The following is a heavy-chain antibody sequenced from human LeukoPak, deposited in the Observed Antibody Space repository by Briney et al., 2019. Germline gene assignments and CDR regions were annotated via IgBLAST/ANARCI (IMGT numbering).Heavy chain of an antibody. CDR3: AKGSGSGWYGWFAP. J-gene: IGHJ5*02. D-gene: IGHD6-19*01. Sequence: GWSLRLSCAASGFTFSGYAMYCVRQAPGKGLEWVSSIEASGGATYYADSVKGRFTISRDNSKNTFYLQMNSLRAEDTALYYCAKGSGSGWYGWFAPWGQGTLVTVSS. CDR1: GFTFSGYA. CDR2: IEASGGAT. V-gene: IGHV3-23*01.